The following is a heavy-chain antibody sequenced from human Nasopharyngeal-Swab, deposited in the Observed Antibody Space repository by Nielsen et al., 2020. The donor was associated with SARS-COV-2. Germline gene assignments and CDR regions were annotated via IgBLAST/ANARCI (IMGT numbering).Heavy chain of an antibody. V-gene: IGHV3-20*04. CDR3: VRERESSYGMDV. Sequence: GGSLRLSCAASGFTFDDYGMNWVRQAPGKGLEWVSGINWNGGSTSYAASVKGRFTISRDNAKNSQSLQMNSLRVEDTAVYYCVRERESSYGMDVWGQGTTVTVSS. D-gene: IGHD6-6*01. CDR2: INWNGGST. J-gene: IGHJ6*02. CDR1: GFTFDDYG.